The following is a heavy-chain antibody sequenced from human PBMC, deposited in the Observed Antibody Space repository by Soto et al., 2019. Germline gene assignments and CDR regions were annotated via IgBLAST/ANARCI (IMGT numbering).Heavy chain of an antibody. D-gene: IGHD6-13*01. CDR3: ARDSEQQLVPGYFQH. Sequence: QVPLVESGGGVVQPGRSLRLSCAASGFTFSSYAMHWVRQAPGKGLEWVAVISSDGSNKYYADSVKGRFTISRDNSKNTLYLQMNSLRAEDTAVYYCARDSEQQLVPGYFQHWGQGTLVTVSS. CDR2: ISSDGSNK. V-gene: IGHV3-30-3*01. CDR1: GFTFSSYA. J-gene: IGHJ1*01.